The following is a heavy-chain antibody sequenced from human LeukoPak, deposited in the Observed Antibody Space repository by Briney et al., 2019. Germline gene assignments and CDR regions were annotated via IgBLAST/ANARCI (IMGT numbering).Heavy chain of an antibody. Sequence: SETLSLTCTVSGYSISSGYYWGWIRQPPGKGLEWIGSIYHSGSTYYNPSLKSRVTISVDTSKNQFSLKLSSVTAADTAVYYCARAAGSAFDIWGQGTMVTVSS. J-gene: IGHJ3*02. CDR3: ARAAGSAFDI. D-gene: IGHD6-13*01. V-gene: IGHV4-38-2*02. CDR2: IYHSGST. CDR1: GYSISSGYY.